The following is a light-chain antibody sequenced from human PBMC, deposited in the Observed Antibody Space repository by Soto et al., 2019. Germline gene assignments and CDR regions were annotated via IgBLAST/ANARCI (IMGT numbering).Light chain of an antibody. CDR3: QQYNSYQYT. CDR2: DSS. V-gene: IGKV1-5*01. CDR1: QSISSW. Sequence: DIQMTQSPSTLSASVGDRVTITCRASQSISSWLAWYQQKPGKAPKLLIFDSSSLESGVPSRFIGSGSGTEFTLPITSLQPDDFATYYCQQYNSYQYTFGQGTKLEIK. J-gene: IGKJ2*01.